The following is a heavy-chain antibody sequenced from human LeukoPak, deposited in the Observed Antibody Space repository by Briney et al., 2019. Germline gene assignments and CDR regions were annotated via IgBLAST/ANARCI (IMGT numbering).Heavy chain of an antibody. D-gene: IGHD3-22*01. CDR1: GGSISSSSYY. CDR2: IYYSGST. Sequence: SETLSLTCTVSGGSISSSSYYWGWIRQPPGKGLEWIGSIYYSGSTYYNPSLKSRVTISVDTSKNQFSLKLSSVTAADTAVYYCARAGTMMGYYFDYWGQGTLVTVSS. CDR3: ARAGTMMGYYFDY. J-gene: IGHJ4*02. V-gene: IGHV4-39*07.